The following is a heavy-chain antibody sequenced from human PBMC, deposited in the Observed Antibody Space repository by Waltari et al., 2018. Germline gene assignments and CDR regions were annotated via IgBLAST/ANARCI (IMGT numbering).Heavy chain of an antibody. CDR3: ARWYTTDWGTYYFDK. J-gene: IGHJ4*02. D-gene: IGHD3-9*01. Sequence: QVQLQQWGAGLVKPFETLSLTCGVSGGSLSGYYWSWIRQPPGKGLEWSGELNPSGGTNYNSTPALKSRIIITAAMSKSHFSLKRSSVTAADTAVYYCARWYTTDWGTYYFDKWGQGTLVTVSS. V-gene: IGHV4-34*01. CDR1: GGSLSGYY. CDR2: LNPSGGT.